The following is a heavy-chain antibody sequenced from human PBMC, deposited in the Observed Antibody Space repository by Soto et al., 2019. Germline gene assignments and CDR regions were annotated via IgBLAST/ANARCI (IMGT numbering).Heavy chain of an antibody. CDR2: INPSGGST. J-gene: IGHJ3*02. CDR1: GYTFSSYY. V-gene: IGHV1-46*01. CDR3: ARSHCSGGSCYLGPFDI. D-gene: IGHD2-15*01. Sequence: ASGTVSCKASGYTFSSYYMRWVRQAPGQGLEWMGIINPSGGSTSYAQKFQGRVTMTRDTSTSTVYMELSSLRPDDTAVYFCARSHCSGGSCYLGPFDICGQATLVTV.